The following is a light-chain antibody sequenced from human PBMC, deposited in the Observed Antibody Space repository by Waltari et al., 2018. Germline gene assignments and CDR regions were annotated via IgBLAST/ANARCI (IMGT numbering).Light chain of an antibody. V-gene: IGLV1-51*02. CDR3: GTWDSSLSGAV. CDR1: SSNIGNNY. Sequence: QSVLTQPPSVSAAPGQRVTLSCSGSSSNIGNNYVSWYRQFPGTAPKLLIYEDNERPSGVPGRFSGSKSGTSATLDITGLQAGDEADYYCGTWDSSLSGAVFGGGTHLTVL. J-gene: IGLJ7*01. CDR2: EDN.